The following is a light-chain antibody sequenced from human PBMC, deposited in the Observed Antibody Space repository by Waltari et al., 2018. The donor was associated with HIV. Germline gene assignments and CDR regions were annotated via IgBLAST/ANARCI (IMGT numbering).Light chain of an antibody. J-gene: IGKJ2*01. CDR3: HQYYFTPPHT. CDR1: QSVLYSSNNKNY. Sequence: IVMTQSPDFLVASLGERATINCKTNQSVLYSSNNKNYLAWYQQKPGQPPKLLIYWASTRESGVPDRFSGSGSETDFTLTISSLQAEDVAVYYCHQYYFTPPHTFGQGTKLEIK. V-gene: IGKV4-1*01. CDR2: WAS.